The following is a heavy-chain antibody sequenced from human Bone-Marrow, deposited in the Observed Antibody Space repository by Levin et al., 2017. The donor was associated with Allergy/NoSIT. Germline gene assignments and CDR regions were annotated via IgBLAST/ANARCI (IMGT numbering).Heavy chain of an antibody. Sequence: SETLSLTCTVSGTSLSSSSYNWGWIRQPPGKGLEWIASIEESGDTYYNPSLKSRVSISIDTSKNQFSLRLNSVTAADTSVYYCARQATNWYLGGDWFDPWGQGTLVTVSS. J-gene: IGHJ5*02. CDR3: ARQATNWYLGGDWFDP. V-gene: IGHV4-39*01. CDR1: GTSLSSSSYN. CDR2: IEESGDT. D-gene: IGHD1-7*01.